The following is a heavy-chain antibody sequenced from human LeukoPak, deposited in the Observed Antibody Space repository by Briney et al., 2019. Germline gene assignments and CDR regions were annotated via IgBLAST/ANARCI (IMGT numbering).Heavy chain of an antibody. CDR3: AKEIYGDSTGGRFQY. CDR1: GFTFSSYA. D-gene: IGHD4-17*01. V-gene: IGHV3-23*01. J-gene: IGHJ1*01. CDR2: IGGSGGST. Sequence: GGTLRLSCEASGFTFSSYAMSWVRQAPGKGLEWVSVIGGSGGSTYYADSVTGRFTISRDNSKNTLYLQMNSLRAEDTAVYYCAKEIYGDSTGGRFQYWGQGTLVTVSS.